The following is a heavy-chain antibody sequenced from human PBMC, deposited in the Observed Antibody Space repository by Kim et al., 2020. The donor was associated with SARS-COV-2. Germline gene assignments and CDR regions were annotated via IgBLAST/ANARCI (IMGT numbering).Heavy chain of an antibody. CDR3: ARDNRVRAVVTNIDF. CDR1: GFTFSDYY. D-gene: IGHD3-22*01. Sequence: GGSLRLSCAASGFTFSDYYMSWIRQAPGKGLEWVAYISLSGGETTYYADSMKGRFTISRDNAKNSLYLQMNSLRAEDTAIYYCARDNRVRAVVTNIDFWGQGTLVTVSS. V-gene: IGHV3-11*04. CDR2: ISLSGGETT. J-gene: IGHJ4*02.